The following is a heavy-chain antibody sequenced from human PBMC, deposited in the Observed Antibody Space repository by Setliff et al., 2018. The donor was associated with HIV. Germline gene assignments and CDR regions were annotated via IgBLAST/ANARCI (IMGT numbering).Heavy chain of an antibody. Sequence: GGSLRLSCAASGFIFSSYNMNWVRQAPGKGLEWVSSITSSSTYIYYADSVKGRFTISRDNAKNSLYLQMNSLRAEDTAVYYCAGVWGGWFHYYYYYYMDVWGKGTTVTVSS. CDR3: AGVWGGWFHYYYYYYMDV. D-gene: IGHD3-16*01. V-gene: IGHV3-21*01. J-gene: IGHJ6*03. CDR2: ITSSSTYI. CDR1: GFIFSSYN.